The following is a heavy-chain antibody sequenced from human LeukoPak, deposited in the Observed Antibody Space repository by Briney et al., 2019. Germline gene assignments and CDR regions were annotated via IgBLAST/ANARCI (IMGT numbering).Heavy chain of an antibody. D-gene: IGHD4-11*01. Sequence: ASVKVSCKVSGYTLTELSMHWVRQAPGKGLEWMGGFDPEDGETIYAQKFQGRVTMTEDTSTDTAYMELSSLRSEDTAVYYCATSRHAYSNYGYYYYGMDVWGQGTTVTVSS. J-gene: IGHJ6*02. CDR2: FDPEDGET. CDR3: ATSRHAYSNYGYYYYGMDV. V-gene: IGHV1-24*01. CDR1: GYTLTELS.